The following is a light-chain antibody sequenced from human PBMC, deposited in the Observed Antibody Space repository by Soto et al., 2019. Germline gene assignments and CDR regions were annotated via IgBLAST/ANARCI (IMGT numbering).Light chain of an antibody. CDR1: SSNIGSNL. V-gene: IGLV1-51*01. CDR2: DNN. Sequence: QSVLTQPPSVSAAPGQKVTISCSGSSSNIGSNLVSWYQQLPGTAPKLLIYDNNKRPSGIPDRFSGSRSGTSATLGITGLQTGDEADYYCGAWDDSLSVVVFGGGTQLTVL. J-gene: IGLJ2*01. CDR3: GAWDDSLSVVV.